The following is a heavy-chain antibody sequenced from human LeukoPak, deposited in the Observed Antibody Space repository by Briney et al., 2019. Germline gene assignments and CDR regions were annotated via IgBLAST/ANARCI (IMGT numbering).Heavy chain of an antibody. J-gene: IGHJ5*02. V-gene: IGHV4-30-4*01. D-gene: IGHD2-15*01. CDR3: ARATSWECSGGSCYYNWFDP. CDR2: IYYSGST. CDR1: GGSISSGDYY. Sequence: SETLSLTCTVSGGSISSGDYYWSWIRQPPGKGLEWIGYIYYSGSTYYNPSLKSRVTISVDTSKNQFSLKLSSVTAADTAVYYCARATSWECSGGSCYYNWFDPRGQGTLVTVSS.